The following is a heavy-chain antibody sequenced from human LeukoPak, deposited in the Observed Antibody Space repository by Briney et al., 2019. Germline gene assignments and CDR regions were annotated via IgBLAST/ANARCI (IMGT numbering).Heavy chain of an antibody. V-gene: IGHV3-53*01. CDR3: VRDSVGLYYFNY. CDR2: IYSGGST. J-gene: IGHJ4*02. CDR1: GFTFSRCW. D-gene: IGHD1-26*01. Sequence: GGSLRLSCAASGFTFSRCWMSWVRQAPGKGLEWVSAIYSGGSTYYADSVKGRFTISRDNSKNTLYLQMNSLRAEDTAVYYCVRDSVGLYYFNYWGQGTLVTVSS.